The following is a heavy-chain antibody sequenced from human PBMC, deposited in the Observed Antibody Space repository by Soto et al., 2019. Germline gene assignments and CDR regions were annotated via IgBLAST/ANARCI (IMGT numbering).Heavy chain of an antibody. V-gene: IGHV4-59*01. D-gene: IGHD6-19*01. CDR2: IYDSGST. J-gene: IGHJ4*02. Sequence: QVQLQESGPGLVKPSETLSLTCTVSGGSISSYYWSWIRQPPGKGLEWIGYIYDSGSTNYNPSLKSRVTISADTSKNHCSLKLSSVTAADTAVYYCAMRDIAVAGTGYFDYWGQGTLVTVSS. CDR1: GGSISSYY. CDR3: AMRDIAVAGTGYFDY.